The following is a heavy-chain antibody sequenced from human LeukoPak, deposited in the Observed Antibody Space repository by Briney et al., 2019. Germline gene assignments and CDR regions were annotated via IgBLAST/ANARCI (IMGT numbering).Heavy chain of an antibody. CDR1: GGSISSHY. V-gene: IGHV4-59*08. Sequence: SETLSLTCTVSGGSISSHYWSWIRQPPGKGLEWIGYIYYSGSTNYNPSLKSRVTMSVDTSKNQFSLKLSSVTAADTAVYYCARYPAPEDYYYGMDVWGQGTTVTVSS. CDR3: ARYPAPEDYYYGMDV. D-gene: IGHD2-2*01. CDR2: IYYSGST. J-gene: IGHJ6*02.